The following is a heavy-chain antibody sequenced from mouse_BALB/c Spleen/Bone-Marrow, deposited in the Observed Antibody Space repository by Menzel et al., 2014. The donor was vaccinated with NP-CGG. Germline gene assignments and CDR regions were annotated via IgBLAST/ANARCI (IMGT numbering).Heavy chain of an antibody. Sequence: VQLQQPGAELVKPGASVKLSCTASGFNIKDTYMHWVKQRPEQGLDWIGRIDLAKGNTKYDPKFQGKATIPADTSSNTACMQLSKLTSEDTDVYYCGREDCGISYARDYWGQGTSVTVSS. CDR2: IDLAKGNT. CDR3: GREDCGISYARDY. D-gene: IGHD1-3*01. J-gene: IGHJ4*01. V-gene: IGHV14-3*02. CDR1: GFNIKDTY.